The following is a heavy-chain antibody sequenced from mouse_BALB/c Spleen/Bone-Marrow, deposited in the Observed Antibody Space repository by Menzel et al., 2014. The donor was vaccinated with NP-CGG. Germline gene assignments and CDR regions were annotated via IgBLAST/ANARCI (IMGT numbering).Heavy chain of an antibody. CDR3: ARGIYYGNYFDY. CDR1: GYTFTDYY. D-gene: IGHD2-1*01. CDR2: VNPYNGGT. Sequence: EVKLMESGPELVKPGASVKMSCKASGYTFTDYYMDWVKQSHGESFEWIGRVNPYNGGTSYNQKFEGKATLTVDKSSSTAYMELNSLTSEDSAVYYCARGIYYGNYFDYWGQGTTLTVSS. J-gene: IGHJ2*01. V-gene: IGHV1-19*01.